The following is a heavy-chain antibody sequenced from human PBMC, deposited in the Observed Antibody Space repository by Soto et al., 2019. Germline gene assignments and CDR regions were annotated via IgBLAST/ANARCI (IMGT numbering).Heavy chain of an antibody. CDR1: GFSFSNVKMG. CDR3: ARIGTVVTPYYYYGVDV. V-gene: IGHV2-26*01. D-gene: IGHD1-26*01. Sequence: SGPTLVNPTETLTLTCTVSGFSFSNVKMGVSWLRQPPGKALEWLAHIFSNDEKSYSTSLKSRLTISKDTSKSQVVLTMTNMDPVDTATYYCARIGTVVTPYYYYGVDVWGPGTTVTVSS. J-gene: IGHJ6*02. CDR2: IFSNDEK.